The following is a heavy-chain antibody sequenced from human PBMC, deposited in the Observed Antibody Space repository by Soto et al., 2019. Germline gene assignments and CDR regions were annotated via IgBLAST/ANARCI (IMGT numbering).Heavy chain of an antibody. CDR2: MNPNSGNT. CDR3: ARAEPYSTSSPFDS. J-gene: IGHJ4*02. D-gene: IGHD6-6*01. CDR1: GYTFTNYN. V-gene: IGHV1-8*01. Sequence: QVQLVQSGAEVKKPGASVKVSCKTSGYTFTNYNINWVRQATGQGLEWMGWMNPNSGNTGYAQKFQGRVTMARNTSITTAYMELSSLRSGDRAVYYCARAEPYSTSSPFDSWGQGTLVTVSS.